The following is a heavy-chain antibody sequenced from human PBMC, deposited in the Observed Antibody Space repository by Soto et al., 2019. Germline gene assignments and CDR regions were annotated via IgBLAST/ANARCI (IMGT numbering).Heavy chain of an antibody. J-gene: IGHJ4*02. D-gene: IGHD5-18*01. Sequence: GESVKISCKGSGYSFTIYWIGWGLQMPGKGLEWMGIIYPGDSDTRYSPSFQGQVTISADKSISTAYLQWSSLKASDTAMYYCARQGRDTAMVQGGYWGQGTLVTVSS. CDR3: ARQGRDTAMVQGGY. CDR2: IYPGDSDT. CDR1: GYSFTIYW. V-gene: IGHV5-51*01.